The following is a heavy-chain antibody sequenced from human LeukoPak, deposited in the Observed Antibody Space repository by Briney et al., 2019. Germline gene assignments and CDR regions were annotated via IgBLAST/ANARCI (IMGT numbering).Heavy chain of an antibody. Sequence: ASVKVSCKVSGYTLTELSMHWVRQAPGQGLEWMGWISAYNGNTNYAQKLQGRVTMTTDTSTSTAYMELRSLRSDDTAVYYCARDWYYDILTGYYIGLDYWGQGTLVTVSS. V-gene: IGHV1-18*01. CDR2: ISAYNGNT. CDR3: ARDWYYDILTGYYIGLDY. CDR1: GYTLTELS. D-gene: IGHD3-9*01. J-gene: IGHJ4*02.